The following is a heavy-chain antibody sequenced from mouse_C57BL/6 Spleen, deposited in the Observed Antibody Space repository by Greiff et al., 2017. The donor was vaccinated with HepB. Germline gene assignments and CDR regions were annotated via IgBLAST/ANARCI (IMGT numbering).Heavy chain of an antibody. CDR2: IDPSDSYT. CDR3: ARFYYEGYAMDC. D-gene: IGHD2-4*01. CDR1: GYTFTSYW. V-gene: IGHV1-50*01. Sequence: QVQLQQPGAELVKPGASVKLSCKASGYTFTSYWMQWVKQRPGQGLEWIGEIDPSDSYTNYNQKFKGKATLTVDTSSSTAYMQLSSLTSEDSAVYYCARFYYEGYAMDCWGQGTSVTVSS. J-gene: IGHJ4*01.